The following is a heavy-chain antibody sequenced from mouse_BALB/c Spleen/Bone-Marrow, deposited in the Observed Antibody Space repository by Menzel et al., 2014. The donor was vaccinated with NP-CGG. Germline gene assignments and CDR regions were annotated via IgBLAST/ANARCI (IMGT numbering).Heavy chain of an antibody. CDR1: GFTFSDYY. CDR2: ISNGGVNT. V-gene: IGHV5-12*02. D-gene: IGHD2-10*02. Sequence: EVKLVESGGGLVQPGGSLILSCATSGFTFSDYYMYWVRQTPEKRLEWVAFISNGGVNTYYPDTDKGRFTISRDNAKNTLYLKMSRLKSEDTAMHCCARHPYGNYGWFAYWGQGTLVTVSA. CDR3: ARHPYGNYGWFAY. J-gene: IGHJ3*01.